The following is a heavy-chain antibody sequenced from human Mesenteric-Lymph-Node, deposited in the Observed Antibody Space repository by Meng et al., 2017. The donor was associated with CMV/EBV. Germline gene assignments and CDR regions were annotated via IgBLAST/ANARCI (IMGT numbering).Heavy chain of an antibody. D-gene: IGHD4-23*01. CDR1: GGSFSGYY. J-gene: IGHJ4*02. V-gene: IGHV4-34*01. CDR2: INHSGST. CDR3: ARHQRWLKSEGGFNY. Sequence: VPLQKWGRGLLKPSETLSPTCAVYGGSFSGYYWSWIRQPPGKGLEWIGEINHSGSTNYNPSLKSRVTISVDTSKNQFSLKLSSVTAADTAVYYCARHQRWLKSEGGFNYWGQGTLVTVSS.